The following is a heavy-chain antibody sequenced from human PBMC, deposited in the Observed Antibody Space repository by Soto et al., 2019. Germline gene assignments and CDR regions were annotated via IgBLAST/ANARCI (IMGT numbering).Heavy chain of an antibody. CDR2: ISAYNGNT. CDR1: GYTFTSYG. Sequence: QVQLVQSGAEVKKPGASVKVSCKASGYTFTSYGISWVRQAPGQGLEWMGWISAYNGNTNYAQKLQGRVTMTTDTSTSTAYMELRSLRSDDTAVYYCARDRCGYNYYYYYYGMDVWGQGTTVTVSS. CDR3: ARDRCGYNYYYYYYGMDV. J-gene: IGHJ6*02. V-gene: IGHV1-18*01. D-gene: IGHD5-12*01.